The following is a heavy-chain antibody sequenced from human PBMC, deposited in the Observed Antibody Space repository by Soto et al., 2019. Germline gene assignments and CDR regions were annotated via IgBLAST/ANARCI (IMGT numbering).Heavy chain of an antibody. CDR3: AKGITREYSGNDDPDAFDI. CDR2: MSYAGTKR. CDR1: GFTFSSYG. V-gene: IGHV3-30*18. Sequence: QVQLVESGGGVVQPGRSLTLSCEASGFTFSSYGMHWVRQAPGKGLEWVAVMSYAGTKRNYADSVKGRFSISRDNSKNTLYLQMNSLRAEDTAVYYCAKGITREYSGNDDPDAFDIWGQGTMVTVSS. J-gene: IGHJ3*02. D-gene: IGHD5-12*01.